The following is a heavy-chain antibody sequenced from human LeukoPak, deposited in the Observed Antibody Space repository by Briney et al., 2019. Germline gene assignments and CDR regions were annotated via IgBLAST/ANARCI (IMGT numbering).Heavy chain of an antibody. CDR2: IKQDGSEK. CDR3: ARAERGYSYGIHDPYGMDV. J-gene: IGHJ6*02. D-gene: IGHD5-18*01. V-gene: IGHV3-7*01. Sequence: GGSLRLSCAASGFTFSSYWMSWVRQAPGKGLEWVANIKQDGSEKYYVDSVKGRFTISRDNAKNSLYLQMNSLRAGDTAVYYCARAERGYSYGIHDPYGMDVWGQGTTVTVSS. CDR1: GFTFSSYW.